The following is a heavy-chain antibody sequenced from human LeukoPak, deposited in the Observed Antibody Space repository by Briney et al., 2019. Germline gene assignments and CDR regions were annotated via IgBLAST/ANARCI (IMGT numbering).Heavy chain of an antibody. CDR2: INDNGAGT. J-gene: IGHJ6*03. CDR3: AKGLRTGVGPYKGYHYYMDV. V-gene: IGHV3-23*01. CDR1: GFTFSSYA. Sequence: GGSLRLSCAASGFTFSSYAMSWVRQAPGKGLKWVSTINDNGAGTYYAGSVKGRFTISRDNSCNTMSLQMNSLRDEDAGVYYCAKGLRTGVGPYKGYHYYMDVWGKGATVTVSS. D-gene: IGHD3-10*01.